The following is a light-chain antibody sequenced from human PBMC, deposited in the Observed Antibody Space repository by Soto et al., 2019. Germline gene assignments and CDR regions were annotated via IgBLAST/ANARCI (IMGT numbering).Light chain of an antibody. V-gene: IGLV2-14*01. J-gene: IGLJ1*01. CDR3: SSYTSDITPYV. Sequence: QSALTQPASVSVSPGQSMTISCTGTSSDVGGYNYDSWYQQHPGKAPKLTIYDVSTRPSGVSNRFSGSKSGNTASLTISGLQAEDEADYYCSSYTSDITPYVFGAGTKLTVL. CDR2: DVS. CDR1: SSDVGGYNY.